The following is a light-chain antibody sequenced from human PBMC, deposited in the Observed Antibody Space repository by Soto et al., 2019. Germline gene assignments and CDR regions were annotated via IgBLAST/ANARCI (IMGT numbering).Light chain of an antibody. V-gene: IGKV3-20*01. CDR3: QHYGSPSWT. CDR1: QSVSSSY. CDR2: GTS. Sequence: EIVLTQSPGTLSLSPGERATLSCRASQSVSSSYLAWYPQKPGQAPRLLIYGTSSRATAIPDRFSGSGSGTDFPLTTSRLEPEDFAVYYCQHYGSPSWTFGPGTKVEIK. J-gene: IGKJ1*01.